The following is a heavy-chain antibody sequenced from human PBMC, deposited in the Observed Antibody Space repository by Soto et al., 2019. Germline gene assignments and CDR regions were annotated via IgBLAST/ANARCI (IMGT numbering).Heavy chain of an antibody. CDR3: ARDVGYSSTWEI. D-gene: IGHD6-13*01. V-gene: IGHV1-3*01. J-gene: IGHJ3*02. Sequence: ASVKVSCKASGYTFTSYAMDWVRQAPGQRLEWMGWINAGNGNTKYSQKLQGRVTMTTDTSTSTAFMELRSLRSDDTAVYYCARDVGYSSTWEIWGQGTMVTVSS. CDR2: INAGNGNT. CDR1: GYTFTSYA.